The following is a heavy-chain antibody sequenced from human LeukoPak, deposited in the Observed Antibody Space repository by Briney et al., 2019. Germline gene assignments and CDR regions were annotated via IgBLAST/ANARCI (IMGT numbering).Heavy chain of an antibody. CDR1: GFSFSTYW. J-gene: IGHJ4*02. V-gene: IGHV3-7*01. CDR3: ARAVGSPYSSGWYDY. CDR2: IKGDESEK. Sequence: GGSLRLSCAASGFSFSTYWMTWVRQAPGKGLEWVANIKGDESEKYYVDSVMGRFTNSRDNAKNSLYLQMNSLRAEDTAVYYCARAVGSPYSSGWYDYWGQGTLVTVSS. D-gene: IGHD6-19*01.